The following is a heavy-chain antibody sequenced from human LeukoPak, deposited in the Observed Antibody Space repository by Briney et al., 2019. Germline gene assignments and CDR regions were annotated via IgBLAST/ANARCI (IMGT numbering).Heavy chain of an antibody. CDR3: ARGADAHKVAY. Sequence: SETLSLTCAVAGGSMDSGGYYWNWVRQHPGKGLEWIGCIHPTGNLYYNPSLTGRSTISVDTSKSHYSLNLTSVTAADTAVYYCARGADAHKVAYWSQGTLVTVSS. J-gene: IGHJ4*02. CDR2: IHPTGNL. V-gene: IGHV4-31*11. CDR1: GGSMDSGGYY. D-gene: IGHD2-2*01.